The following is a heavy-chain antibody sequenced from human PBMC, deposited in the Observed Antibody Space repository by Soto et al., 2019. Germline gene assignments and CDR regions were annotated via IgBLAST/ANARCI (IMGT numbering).Heavy chain of an antibody. J-gene: IGHJ6*03. CDR2: IYYSGST. Sequence: PSETLSLTCTVSGGSISSYYWSWIRQPPGKGLEWIGYIYYSGSTNYNPSLKSRVTISVDTSKNQFSLKLSSVTAADTAVYYCARAGLDYTYYYYYYMDVWGKGTTVTVSS. CDR3: ARAGLDYTYYYYYYMDV. CDR1: GGSISSYY. V-gene: IGHV4-59*01. D-gene: IGHD4-4*01.